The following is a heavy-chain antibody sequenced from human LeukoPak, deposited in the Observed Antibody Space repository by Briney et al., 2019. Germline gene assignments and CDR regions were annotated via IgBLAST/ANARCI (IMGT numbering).Heavy chain of an antibody. V-gene: IGHV4-34*01. CDR2: INHSGST. J-gene: IGHJ4*02. Sequence: PSETLSLTCAVYGGSFSGYYWSWIRQPPGKGLEWIGEINHSGSTNYNPSLKSRVTISVDTSKNQLSLKLSSVTAADTAVYYCARKQDFWSGYYPPLDYWGQGTLVTVSS. CDR1: GGSFSGYY. CDR3: ARKQDFWSGYYPPLDY. D-gene: IGHD3-3*01.